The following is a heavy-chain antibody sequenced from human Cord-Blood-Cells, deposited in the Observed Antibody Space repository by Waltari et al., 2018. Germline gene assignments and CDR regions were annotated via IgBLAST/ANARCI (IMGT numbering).Heavy chain of an antibody. D-gene: IGHD6-6*01. J-gene: IGHJ4*02. Sequence: QVQLQQWGAGLLKPSETLSLTCAVYGGSFSGYYWSGSRQPPGKGLEWIGEINHSGSTNYNAALKSRVTISVATSKNQFSLKLSSVTAADTAVYYCARVRAARYYFDYWGQGTLVTVSS. CDR1: GGSFSGYY. V-gene: IGHV4-34*01. CDR3: ARVRAARYYFDY. CDR2: INHSGST.